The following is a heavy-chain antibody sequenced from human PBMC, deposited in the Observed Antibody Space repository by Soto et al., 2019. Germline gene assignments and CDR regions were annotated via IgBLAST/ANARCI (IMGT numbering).Heavy chain of an antibody. CDR2: ISGSGGST. V-gene: IGHV3-23*01. J-gene: IGHJ6*02. CDR1: GFTFSSYA. D-gene: IGHD3-9*01. Sequence: GESLKISCAASGFTFSSYAMSWVRQAPGKGLEWVSAISGSGGSTYYADSVKGRFTISRANSKNTLYLQMNSLRAEDTAVYYCAKDTVLTGYFKGHYYYGMDVWGQGTTVTVSS. CDR3: AKDTVLTGYFKGHYYYGMDV.